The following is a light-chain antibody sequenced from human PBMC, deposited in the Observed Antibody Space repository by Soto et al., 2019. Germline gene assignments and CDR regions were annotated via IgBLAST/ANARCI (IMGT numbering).Light chain of an antibody. J-gene: IGLJ1*01. V-gene: IGLV2-8*01. CDR1: SSDVGNYIF. Sequence: QSVLTQPASVSGSPGQSITISCTGTSSDVGNYIFVSWYRQHPGKAPKLMIYEVVQRPSGVPDRFSGSKSGNTASLTVSGLQAADEADYFCKSYAGSNTYVFGSGTKVTVL. CDR3: KSYAGSNTYV. CDR2: EVV.